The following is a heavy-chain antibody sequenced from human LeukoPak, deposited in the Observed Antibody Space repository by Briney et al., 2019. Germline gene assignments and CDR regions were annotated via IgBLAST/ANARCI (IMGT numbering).Heavy chain of an antibody. J-gene: IGHJ2*01. CDR3: TGYDFWSGFRSGDL. V-gene: IGHV3-30*02. D-gene: IGHD3-3*01. CDR2: IRYDGSSK. Sequence: GGSLRLSCAVSGFTFSNYAMHWVRQAPGKGLEWVSFIRYDGSSKFYADSVKGRFTISRDNSKSTLFLQMSSLKVDDTAVYYCTGYDFWSGFRSGDLWGRGTLVTVSS. CDR1: GFTFSNYA.